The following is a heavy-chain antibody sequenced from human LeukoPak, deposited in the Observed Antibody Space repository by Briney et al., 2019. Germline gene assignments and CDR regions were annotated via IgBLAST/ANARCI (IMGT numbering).Heavy chain of an antibody. CDR1: GFTLSSYE. CDR2: ISASGNTI. CDR3: ARDRDSWLDY. D-gene: IGHD6-13*01. Sequence: QPGGSLRLSCAASGFTLSSYEMNWVRQAPGKGLEWVSYISASGNTIYYADSVKGRFTISRDNDKNSLLLQMTSLRAEDTAVYDCARDRDSWLDYWGQGKLVTVSS. V-gene: IGHV3-48*03. J-gene: IGHJ4*02.